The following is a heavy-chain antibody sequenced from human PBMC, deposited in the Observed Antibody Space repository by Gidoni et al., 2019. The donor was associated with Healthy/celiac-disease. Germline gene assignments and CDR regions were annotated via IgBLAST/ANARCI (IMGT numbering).Heavy chain of an antibody. D-gene: IGHD3-22*01. J-gene: IGHJ6*02. CDR2: INPSGGST. Sequence: QVQLVQSGAEVKKPGASVKVSCKSSGYTFTSYYMHWVRQAPGQGLEWMGIINPSGGSTSYAQKFQGRVTMTRDTSTSTVYMELSSLRSEDTAVYYCARDRVDSSGYYGMDVWGQGTTVTVSS. CDR3: ARDRVDSSGYYGMDV. V-gene: IGHV1-46*01. CDR1: GYTFTSYY.